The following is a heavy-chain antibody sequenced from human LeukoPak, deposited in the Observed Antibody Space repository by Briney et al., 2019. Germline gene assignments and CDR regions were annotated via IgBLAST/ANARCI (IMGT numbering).Heavy chain of an antibody. CDR1: GFTFSHYG. CDR3: AREGHYDILTGYSPVEYYFYYMDV. J-gene: IGHJ6*03. D-gene: IGHD3-9*01. V-gene: IGHV3-30*04. CDR2: ISSDGVEK. Sequence: GGSLRLSCEAAGFTFSHYGIHWVRQTPGKGLEWVAAISSDGVEKHYADSVKGRFTISRDNSKSTLYLQMNSLRAEDRALYYCAREGHYDILTGYSPVEYYFYYMDVWGKGTTVTVSS.